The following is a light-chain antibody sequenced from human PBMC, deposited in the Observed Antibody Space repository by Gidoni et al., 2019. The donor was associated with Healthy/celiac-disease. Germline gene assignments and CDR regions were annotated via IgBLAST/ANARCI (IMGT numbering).Light chain of an antibody. CDR2: WAS. CDR3: QQYYSTPLFT. CDR1: QSVLYRSDNKNY. V-gene: IGKV4-1*01. J-gene: IGKJ3*01. Sequence: DIVMTQAPDSLAVSLGERDTIHCKSSQSVLYRSDNKNYLAWYQQKPGPPPKLLIYWASTRESGVPDRFSGSGSGTDFTLTISGLQAEDVAVYYCQQYYSTPLFTFGPGTKVDI.